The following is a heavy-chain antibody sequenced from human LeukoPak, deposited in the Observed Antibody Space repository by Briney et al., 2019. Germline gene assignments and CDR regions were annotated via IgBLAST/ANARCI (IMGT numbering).Heavy chain of an antibody. V-gene: IGHV3-7*01. Sequence: GGSLRLSCAASGFTCSSYWMSWVRQAPGKGLEWVANIKQDGSEKYYVDSVKGRFTISRDNAKNSLYLQMNSLRAEDTAVYYCARQARSWYGVGYWGQGTLVTVSS. CDR3: ARQARSWYGVGY. CDR1: GFTCSSYW. CDR2: IKQDGSEK. D-gene: IGHD6-13*01. J-gene: IGHJ4*02.